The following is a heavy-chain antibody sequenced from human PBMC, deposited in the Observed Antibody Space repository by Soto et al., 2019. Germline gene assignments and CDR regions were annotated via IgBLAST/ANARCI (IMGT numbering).Heavy chain of an antibody. CDR1: GYTFTGYY. V-gene: IGHV1-2*02. D-gene: IGHD3-9*01. J-gene: IGHJ6*02. CDR3: ARDLIWLKANIKYYYYYGMNV. CDR2: INPNSGGT. Sequence: ASVKVSCKASGYTFTGYYMHWVRQAPGQGLEWMEWINPNSGGTNYAQKFQGRVTMTRDTSISTAYMELSRLRSDDTAVYYCARDLIWLKANIKYYYYYGMNVWGQGTTVTVSS.